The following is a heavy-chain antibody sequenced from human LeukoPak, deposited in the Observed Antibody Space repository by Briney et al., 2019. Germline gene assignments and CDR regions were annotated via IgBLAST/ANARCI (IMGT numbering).Heavy chain of an antibody. CDR3: ASTGYSSGWSDY. CDR1: GFTFSSYE. CDR2: ISSSGSTI. V-gene: IGHV3-48*03. Sequence: HPGGSLRLSCAASGFTFSSYEVDWVRQAPGKGLEWVSYISSSGSTIYYADSVKGRFTISRDNAKNSLYLQMNSLRAEDTAVYYCASTGYSSGWSDYWGQGTLVTVSS. J-gene: IGHJ4*02. D-gene: IGHD6-19*01.